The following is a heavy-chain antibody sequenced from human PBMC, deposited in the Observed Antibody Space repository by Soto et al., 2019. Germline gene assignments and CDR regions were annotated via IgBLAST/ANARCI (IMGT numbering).Heavy chain of an antibody. D-gene: IGHD1-1*01. CDR1: GFTFTNVA. V-gene: IGHV3-23*01. CDR2: ITDSGGST. Sequence: LRLSCAASGFTFTNVAMTWVRQAPGKGLEWVSTITDSGGSTDYADSVKGRFTIPRDNSKSTLYLQMNNLRADDTAVYYCAKLYWNPRYFDYWGQGARVTVSS. CDR3: AKLYWNPRYFDY. J-gene: IGHJ4*02.